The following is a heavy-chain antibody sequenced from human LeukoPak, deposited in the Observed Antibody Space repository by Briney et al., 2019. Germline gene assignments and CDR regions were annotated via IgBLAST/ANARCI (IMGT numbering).Heavy chain of an antibody. CDR2: LRYDGNNK. J-gene: IGHJ4*02. D-gene: IGHD6-6*01. CDR3: ARDSRSSSPTSFYYFDY. Sequence: GGALRLSCAASGFTFRTYSMNWVRQAAGKGLEWVAFLRYDGNNKFYTESVKGRFTISRDNSKNTVYLQMSSLRVEDTAVYYCARDSRSSSPTSFYYFDYWGQGTLVTVSS. V-gene: IGHV3-30*02. CDR1: GFTFRTYS.